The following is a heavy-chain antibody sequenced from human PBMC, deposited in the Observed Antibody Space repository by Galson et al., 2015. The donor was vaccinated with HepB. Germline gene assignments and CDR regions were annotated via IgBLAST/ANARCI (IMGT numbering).Heavy chain of an antibody. CDR2: IYYSGST. CDR1: GGSFSGYY. CDR3: ARRFKNYYYYMDV. V-gene: IGHV4-59*01. J-gene: IGHJ6*03. Sequence: ETLSLTCAAYGGSFSGYYWSWIRQPPGKGLEWIGYIYYSGSTNYNPSLKSRVTISVDTSKNQFSLKLSSVTAADTAVYYCARRFKNYYYYMDVWGKGTTVTVSS.